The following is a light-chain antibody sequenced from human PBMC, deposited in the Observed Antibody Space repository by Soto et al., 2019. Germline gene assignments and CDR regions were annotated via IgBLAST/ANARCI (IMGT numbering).Light chain of an antibody. V-gene: IGLV2-8*01. CDR2: EVS. J-gene: IGLJ1*01. CDR3: SSYAGSSTYV. CDR1: SSDVGGYDY. Sequence: ALTQPPSASGSPGQSVIISCTGTSSDVGGYDYVSWYQQHPGKAPKLMIYEVSKRPSGVPDRFSGSKSGNTASLTVSGLQAEDEADYYCSSYAGSSTYVFGTGTKVTVL.